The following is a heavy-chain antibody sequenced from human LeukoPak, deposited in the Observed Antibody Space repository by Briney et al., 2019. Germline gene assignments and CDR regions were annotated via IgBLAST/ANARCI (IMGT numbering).Heavy chain of an antibody. CDR1: GFTFDDYG. V-gene: IGHV3-53*01. CDR2: IYSDGST. Sequence: PGGSLRLSCAASGFTFDDYGMSWVRQAPGEGLEWVSVIYSDGSTYYADYVKGRFTISRDNSKNTLYLQMNSLRAEDTAVYYCASYYSGYDSGDYYYYYYMDVWGKGTTVTVSS. D-gene: IGHD5-12*01. J-gene: IGHJ6*03. CDR3: ASYYSGYDSGDYYYYYYMDV.